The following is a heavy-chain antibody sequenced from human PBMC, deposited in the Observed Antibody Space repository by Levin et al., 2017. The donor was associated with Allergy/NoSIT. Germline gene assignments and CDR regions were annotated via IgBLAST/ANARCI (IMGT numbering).Heavy chain of an antibody. J-gene: IGHJ4*02. V-gene: IGHV3-43*01. CDR1: GFTFDDYT. CDR3: AKDMVGYCSSTSCHTLDY. D-gene: IGHD2-2*02. CDR2: ISWDGGST. Sequence: GESLKISCAASGFTFDDYTMHWVRQAPGKGLEWVSLISWDGGSTYYADSVKGRFTISRDNSKNSLYLQMNSLRTEDTALYYCAKDMVGYCSSTSCHTLDYWGQGTLVTVSS.